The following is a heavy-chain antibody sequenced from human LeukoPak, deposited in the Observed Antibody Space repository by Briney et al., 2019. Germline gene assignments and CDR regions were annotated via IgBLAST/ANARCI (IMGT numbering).Heavy chain of an antibody. CDR3: VRGPYGASISNWFDP. J-gene: IGHJ5*02. D-gene: IGHD4/OR15-4a*01. V-gene: IGHV1-2*02. CDR2: INPNSGGT. Sequence: GASVKVSCKASGYTFTGYYMHWVRQAPGQGLEWMGWINPNSGGTNYAQKFQGRVTMTRDTSISTAYMELSRLRSDDTAVYYCVRGPYGASISNWFDPWGQGLLVTVSS. CDR1: GYTFTGYY.